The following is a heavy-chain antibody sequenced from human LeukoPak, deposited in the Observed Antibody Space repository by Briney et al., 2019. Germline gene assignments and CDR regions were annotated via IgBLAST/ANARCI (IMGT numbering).Heavy chain of an antibody. V-gene: IGHV4-39*01. Sequence: PSETLSLTCTVSSGSIGSSSNYWGWIRQAPGKGLEWIGIVYYSGSTFYNPSLKSRVNISVDTSKNQFSLKLRSVTAADTAIYYCARASFNVVFGNWFDPWGQGTLVTVSS. CDR2: VYYSGST. CDR3: ARASFNVVFGNWFDP. D-gene: IGHD2-8*01. CDR1: SGSIGSSSNY. J-gene: IGHJ5*02.